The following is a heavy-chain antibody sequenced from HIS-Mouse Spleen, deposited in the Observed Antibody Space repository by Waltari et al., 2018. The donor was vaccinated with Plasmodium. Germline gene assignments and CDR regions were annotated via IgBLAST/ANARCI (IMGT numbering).Heavy chain of an antibody. D-gene: IGHD3-9*01. Sequence: EVQLVESGGGLVKPGGSLRLSCAASGFTFSYYRMNWVRQAPGKGLEVCSSISRRSYIYYADSVKGRFTISRDNAKNSLYLQMNSLRAEDTAVYYCAREDILTGYYNDYWYFDLWGRGSLVTVSS. J-gene: IGHJ2*01. CDR3: AREDILTGYYNDYWYFDL. V-gene: IGHV3-21*01. CDR2: ISRRSYI. CDR1: GFTFSYYR.